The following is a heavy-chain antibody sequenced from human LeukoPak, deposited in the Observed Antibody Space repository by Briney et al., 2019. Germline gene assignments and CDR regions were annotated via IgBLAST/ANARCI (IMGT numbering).Heavy chain of an antibody. V-gene: IGHV4-31*03. CDR1: GGSISSGGYY. J-gene: IGHJ6*03. CDR2: IYYSGIT. Sequence: SETLSLTCTVSGGSISSGGYYWIWIRQHPGKGLEWIGYIYYSGITFYNPSLKSRVTISVDTSKNQFSLKLSSVTAADTAVYYCARAPLKGYCTNGVCYKENYYYYYYMDVWGKGTTVTVSS. CDR3: ARAPLKGYCTNGVCYKENYYYYYYMDV. D-gene: IGHD2-8*01.